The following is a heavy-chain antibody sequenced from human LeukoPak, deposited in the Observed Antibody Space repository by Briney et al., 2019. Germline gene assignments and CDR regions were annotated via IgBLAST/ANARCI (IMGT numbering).Heavy chain of an antibody. CDR3: ARPKYSSSLAFDY. Sequence: GESLKISCKGSGYSFTTSLIVWVRQMPGKGLEWMGIIYPGDSDTKYSPSFQGQVTISADKSISTAYLQWSSLKASDTAIYYCARPKYSSSLAFDYWGQGTPVTVSS. J-gene: IGHJ4*02. CDR2: IYPGDSDT. CDR1: GYSFTTSL. V-gene: IGHV5-51*01. D-gene: IGHD6-6*01.